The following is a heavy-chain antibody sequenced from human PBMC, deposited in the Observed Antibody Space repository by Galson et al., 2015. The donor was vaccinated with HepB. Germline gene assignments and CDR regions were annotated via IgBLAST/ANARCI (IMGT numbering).Heavy chain of an antibody. D-gene: IGHD2-2*02. CDR1: GYSFISYW. CDR2: IYPGDSDT. V-gene: IGHV5-51*01. J-gene: IGHJ3*02. Sequence: QSGAEVKKPGESLKISCKGSGYSFISYWIGWVRQMPGKGLEWMGIIYPGDSDTRYSPSFQGQVTISADKSISTAYLQWSSLKASDTAMYYCARHQGYCSSSSCYIPDIWGQGTMVTVSS. CDR3: ARHQGYCSSSSCYIPDI.